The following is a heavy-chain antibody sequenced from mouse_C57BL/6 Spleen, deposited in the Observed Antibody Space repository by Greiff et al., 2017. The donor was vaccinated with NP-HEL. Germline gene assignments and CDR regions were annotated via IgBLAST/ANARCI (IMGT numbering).Heavy chain of an antibody. Sequence: DVMLVESGGDLVKPGGSLKLSCAASGFTFSSYGMSWVRQTPDKRLEWVATISSGGSYTYYPDSVKGRFTISRDNAKNTLYLQMSSLKSEDTAMYYCARQYYDKSGDAMDYWGQGTSVTVSS. V-gene: IGHV5-6*02. D-gene: IGHD2-4*01. CDR2: ISSGGSYT. J-gene: IGHJ4*01. CDR1: GFTFSSYG. CDR3: ARQYYDKSGDAMDY.